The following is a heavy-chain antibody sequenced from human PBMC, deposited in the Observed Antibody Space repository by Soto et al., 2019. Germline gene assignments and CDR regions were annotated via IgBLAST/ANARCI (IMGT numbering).Heavy chain of an antibody. J-gene: IGHJ4*02. V-gene: IGHV3-33*01. D-gene: IGHD1-26*01. CDR1: GFTFSNYG. Sequence: PGGSLRLSCSASGFTFSNYGMHWARQAPGKGLEWVAAILYDGSNKYYADSVKGRFTISRDNSKNTLYLQMNSLRAEDTAVYYCAGGTYYFEYCGQGTLVTVSS. CDR3: AGGTYYFEY. CDR2: ILYDGSNK.